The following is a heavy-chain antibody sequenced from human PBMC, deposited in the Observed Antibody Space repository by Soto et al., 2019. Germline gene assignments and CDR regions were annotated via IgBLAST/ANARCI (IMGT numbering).Heavy chain of an antibody. V-gene: IGHV1-46*01. D-gene: IGHD6-13*01. Sequence: GASVKVSCKASGYTFTSYYMHWVRQAPGQGLEWMGIINPSGGSTSYAQKFQGRVTMTRDTSTSTVYMELSSLRSDDTAVYYCARGLAAAGTDSGGFFYWGQGTQVTVSS. CDR1: GYTFTSYY. CDR3: ARGLAAAGTDSGGFFY. CDR2: INPSGGST. J-gene: IGHJ4*02.